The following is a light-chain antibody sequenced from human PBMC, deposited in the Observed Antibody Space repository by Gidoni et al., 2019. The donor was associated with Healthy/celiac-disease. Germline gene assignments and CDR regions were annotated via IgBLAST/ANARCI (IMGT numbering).Light chain of an antibody. Sequence: QSVLTQPPSVSGAPGQRVTISCTGSSSNIGAGYDVHWYQQLPGTAPKLLIYGNSNRPSGVPYRFSGSKSGTSASLAITGLQAEDEADYYCQSYDSSLLYVFGTGTKVTVL. J-gene: IGLJ1*01. CDR2: GNS. CDR1: SSNIGAGYD. CDR3: QSYDSSLLYV. V-gene: IGLV1-40*01.